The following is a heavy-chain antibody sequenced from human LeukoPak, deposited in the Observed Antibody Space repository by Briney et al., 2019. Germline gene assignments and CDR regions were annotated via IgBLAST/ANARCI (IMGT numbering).Heavy chain of an antibody. D-gene: IGHD3-3*01. Sequence: GGSLRLSCAASGFTFSSYGMHWVRQAPGKGLEWVAVISYDGSNKYYADSVKGRFTISRDNSKNTLYLQMNSLRAEDTAVYYCSKGALGADYDFWSGHNTDFDHWGQGTLVTVSS. CDR1: GFTFSSYG. V-gene: IGHV3-30*18. J-gene: IGHJ4*02. CDR3: SKGALGADYDFWSGHNTDFDH. CDR2: ISYDGSNK.